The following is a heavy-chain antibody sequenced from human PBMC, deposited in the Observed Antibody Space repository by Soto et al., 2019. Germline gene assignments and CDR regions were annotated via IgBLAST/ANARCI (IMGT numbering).Heavy chain of an antibody. CDR1: GGTFSSYA. CDR2: IIPIFGTA. Sequence: ASVKVSCKASGGTFSSYAISWVRQAPGQGLEWMGGIIPIFGTANYAQKFQGRVTITADESTSTAYMELSSLRSEDTAVYYCARDLTYCSGGSCYSNGYSYGYDAFDIWGQGTMVTVSS. CDR3: ARDLTYCSGGSCYSNGYSYGYDAFDI. J-gene: IGHJ3*02. V-gene: IGHV1-69*13. D-gene: IGHD2-15*01.